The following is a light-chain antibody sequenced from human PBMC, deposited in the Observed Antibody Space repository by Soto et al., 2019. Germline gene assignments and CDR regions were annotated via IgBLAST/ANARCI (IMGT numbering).Light chain of an antibody. J-gene: IGKJ4*01. CDR2: DIS. CDR3: QQYNDWPLT. CDR1: QSVSRD. Sequence: EIVMTQSPATLSVSPGERATLSCRASQSVSRDLAWYQQKPGQAPRLLIYDISTRATGIPTRFSGSGSGTEFTLTISSLQSEDCAVYYCQQYNDWPLTFGGGTKVEIK. V-gene: IGKV3D-15*01.